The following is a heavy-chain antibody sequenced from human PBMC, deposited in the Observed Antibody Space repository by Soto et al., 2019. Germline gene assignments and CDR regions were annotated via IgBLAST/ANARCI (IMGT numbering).Heavy chain of an antibody. J-gene: IGHJ4*02. CDR1: GFTFSSYG. CDR3: ARDLMYSGSYFGKYTHFDY. D-gene: IGHD1-26*01. V-gene: IGHV3-33*01. CDR2: IWYDGSNK. Sequence: PGGSLRLSCAASGFTFSSYGMHWVRQAPGKELEWVAVIWYDGSNKYYADSVKGRFTISRDNSKNTLYLQMNSLRAEDTAVYYCARDLMYSGSYFGKYTHFDYWGRGTLVTVSS.